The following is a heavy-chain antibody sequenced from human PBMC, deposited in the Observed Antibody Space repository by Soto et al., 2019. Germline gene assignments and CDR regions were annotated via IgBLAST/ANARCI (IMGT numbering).Heavy chain of an antibody. D-gene: IGHD3-16*01. J-gene: IGHJ4*02. CDR1: GGSISDYQ. CDR3: ARMRGLGEISPYLDY. V-gene: IGHV4-59*01. CDR2: IYYSGRT. Sequence: QVQLQESGPGLVKPSETLSLTCSISGGSISDYQWNWIRQPPGMGLEWIGYIYYSGRTNYNPSLKRRLTLSLATSTRQFSLRLRSVTAADPAVYYCARMRGLGEISPYLDYWGQGALVTVSS.